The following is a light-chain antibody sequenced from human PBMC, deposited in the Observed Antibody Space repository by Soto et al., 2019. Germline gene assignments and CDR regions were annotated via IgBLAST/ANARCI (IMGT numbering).Light chain of an antibody. Sequence: IQMTQSPSSLSASVGDRVTLTCRASQSISRYLNWYQQKPGKAPNLLIYVASSLQSEVPSRFSGSGSGTDFTLTITSLQPEEFATYYCEQSYGTPITFGQGTRLEIK. CDR3: EQSYGTPIT. J-gene: IGKJ5*01. CDR1: QSISRY. CDR2: VAS. V-gene: IGKV1-39*01.